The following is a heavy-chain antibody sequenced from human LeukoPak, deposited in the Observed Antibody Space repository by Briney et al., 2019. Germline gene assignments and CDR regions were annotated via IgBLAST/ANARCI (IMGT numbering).Heavy chain of an antibody. CDR3: ARDKQWLVPWFDP. CDR2: IWYDGSNK. J-gene: IGHJ5*02. D-gene: IGHD6-19*01. V-gene: IGHV3-33*01. Sequence: TGGPLRLSCAASGFTFSSYGMHWVRQAPGKGLGWVAVIWYDGSNKYYADSVKGRFTISRDNSKNTLYLQMNSLRAEDTAVYYCARDKQWLVPWFDPWGQGTLVTVSS. CDR1: GFTFSSYG.